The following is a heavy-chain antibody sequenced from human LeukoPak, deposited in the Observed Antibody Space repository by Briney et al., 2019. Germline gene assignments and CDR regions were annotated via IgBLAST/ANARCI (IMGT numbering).Heavy chain of an antibody. J-gene: IGHJ3*02. CDR2: ISSSSSRI. D-gene: IGHD3-22*01. CDR1: GFTFSSYS. V-gene: IGHV3-48*01. CDR3: ARYLYYYDSSGYQPIYDAFDI. Sequence: GGSLRLSCAASGFTFSSYSMNWVRQAPGKGLEWVSYISSSSSRIMYGESVKGRFTISRDNAKYSLYLQMNSLRAEDTAVYYCARYLYYYDSSGYQPIYDAFDIWGHGTMVTVSS.